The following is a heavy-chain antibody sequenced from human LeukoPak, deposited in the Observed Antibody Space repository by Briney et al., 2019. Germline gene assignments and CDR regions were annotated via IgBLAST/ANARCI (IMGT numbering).Heavy chain of an antibody. CDR1: GFTFSNYS. Sequence: GGSLRLSCAASGFTFSNYSMHWVRHAPGKGLEWVAFIRYDGNTQYYADSMKGRFTISRDNSKNTLYLQINSLRAEDTAVYYCARGVIRSGYSSYWGQGTLVTVSS. D-gene: IGHD3-3*01. V-gene: IGHV3-30*02. CDR2: IRYDGNTQ. J-gene: IGHJ4*02. CDR3: ARGVIRSGYSSY.